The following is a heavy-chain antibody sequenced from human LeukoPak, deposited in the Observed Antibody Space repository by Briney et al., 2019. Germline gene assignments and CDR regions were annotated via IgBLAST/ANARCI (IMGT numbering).Heavy chain of an antibody. V-gene: IGHV1-2*02. Sequence: ASVKVSCKASGYTFTGYYMHWVRQAPGQGLEWMGWINPNSGGTNYAQKFQGRVTMTRDTSISTAYMELSSLRSEDTAVYYCARARLYDSSGYYCYFDYWGQGTLVTVSS. CDR1: GYTFTGYY. D-gene: IGHD3-22*01. CDR2: INPNSGGT. CDR3: ARARLYDSSGYYCYFDY. J-gene: IGHJ4*02.